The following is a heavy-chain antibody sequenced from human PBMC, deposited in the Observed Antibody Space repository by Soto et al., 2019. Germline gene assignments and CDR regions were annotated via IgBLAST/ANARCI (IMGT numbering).Heavy chain of an antibody. CDR3: VAVDMGAY. D-gene: IGHD5-12*01. Sequence: QVQLVQSGAEVKTPGASVKVSCKTSGYTFTTYAMHWVRQAPGQRLEWMGWINAGNGDARYSQTFQDRVTFTRDTSATTAYMEVSSLRFEDTAVYYCVAVDMGAYWGQGTLVTVSS. CDR1: GYTFTTYA. CDR2: INAGNGDA. V-gene: IGHV1-3*01. J-gene: IGHJ4*02.